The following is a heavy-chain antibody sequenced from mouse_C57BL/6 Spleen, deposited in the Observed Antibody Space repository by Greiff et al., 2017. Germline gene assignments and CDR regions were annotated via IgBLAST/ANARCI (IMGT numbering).Heavy chain of an antibody. CDR2: ISSGGSYT. CDR1: GFTFSSYG. V-gene: IGHV5-6*02. Sequence: DVMLVESGGDLVKPGGSLKLSCAASGFTFSSYGMSWVRQTPDKRLEWVATISSGGSYTYYPDSVKGRFTISRDNAKNTLYLQMSSLKSEDTAMYYCARQNLEAMDYWGQGTSVTVSS. CDR3: ARQNLEAMDY. J-gene: IGHJ4*01.